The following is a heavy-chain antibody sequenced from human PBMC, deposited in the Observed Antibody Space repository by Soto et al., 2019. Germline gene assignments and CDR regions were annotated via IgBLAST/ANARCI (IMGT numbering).Heavy chain of an antibody. CDR3: AREVPGVTSFDY. J-gene: IGHJ4*02. V-gene: IGHV1-3*01. CDR2: INAGVDGT. D-gene: IGHD3-10*01. Sequence: QVQLVQSGPEMMQPGASVKVSCKASGYASLSHAMHWVRQVPGQVYEWLGWINAGVDGTMYSESFQDRIRITRDTSANTVYMEPNALTSEDTAVYYCAREVPGVTSFDYWGQGTLVIVSS. CDR1: GYASLSHA.